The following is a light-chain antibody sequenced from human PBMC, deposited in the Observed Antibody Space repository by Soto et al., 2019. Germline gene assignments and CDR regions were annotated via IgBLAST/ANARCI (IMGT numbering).Light chain of an antibody. CDR3: QQYGSSGT. J-gene: IGKJ1*01. V-gene: IGKV3-20*01. Sequence: EIVLTQSPCTLSSSLGEGATLSCRASQSVSSAYLAWYQQKPGPAPRLLIYTVSRRATGIPDRFSGSGPGKVFTLTISILEPDDFALYYCQQYGSSGTFGQGTKVDIK. CDR1: QSVSSAY. CDR2: TVS.